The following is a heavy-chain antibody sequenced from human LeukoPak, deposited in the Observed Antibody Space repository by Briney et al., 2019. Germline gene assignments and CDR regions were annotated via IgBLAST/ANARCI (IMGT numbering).Heavy chain of an antibody. CDR3: ARGAMVTDYYYYMDV. CDR2: IIPIFGTA. CDR1: GGTFSSYA. D-gene: IGHD5-18*01. V-gene: IGHV1-69*05. J-gene: IGHJ6*03. Sequence: GASVKVSCMASGGTFSSYAISWVRQAPGQGLEWMGRIIPIFGTANYAQKFQGRVTITTDESTSTAYMELSSLRSEDTAVYYCARGAMVTDYYYYMDVWGKGTTVTVSS.